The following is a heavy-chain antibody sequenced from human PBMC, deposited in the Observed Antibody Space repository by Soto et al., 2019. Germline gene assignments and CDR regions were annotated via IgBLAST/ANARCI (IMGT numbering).Heavy chain of an antibody. Sequence: GGSLRLSCAASGFTFSSYSMNWVRQAPGKGLEWVSSISSSSSYIYYADSVKGRFTISRDNAKNSLYLQMNSLRAEDTAVYYCATSADYYYYGMDVWGQGTTVTVSS. CDR3: ATSADYYYYGMDV. CDR2: ISSSSSYI. V-gene: IGHV3-21*01. D-gene: IGHD3-3*01. CDR1: GFTFSSYS. J-gene: IGHJ6*02.